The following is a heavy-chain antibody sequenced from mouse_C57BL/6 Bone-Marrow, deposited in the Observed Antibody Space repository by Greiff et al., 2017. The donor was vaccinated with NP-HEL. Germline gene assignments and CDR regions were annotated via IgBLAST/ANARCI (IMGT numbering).Heavy chain of an antibody. CDR2: IRNKANGYTT. V-gene: IGHV7-3*01. CDR1: GFTFTDYY. CDR3: ARSTVVAPRWYFDV. J-gene: IGHJ1*03. D-gene: IGHD1-1*01. Sequence: EVKLVESGGGLVQPGGSLSLSCAASGFTFTDYYMSWVRQPPGKALEWLGFIRNKANGYTTEYSASVKGPFTISRDNSQSILYLQMNALRAEDSATYYCARSTVVAPRWYFDVWGTGTTVTVSS.